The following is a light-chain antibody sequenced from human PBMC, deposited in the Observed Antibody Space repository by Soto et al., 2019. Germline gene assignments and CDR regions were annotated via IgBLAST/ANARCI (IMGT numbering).Light chain of an antibody. J-gene: IGKJ1*01. CDR3: QQYNSYPWT. Sequence: DIQMTQSPSTLSASVCDRATITCRASQSISSRLAWYQQKPGKAPKLLIYNASSLESGVPSRFSGSGSGTEFTLTISSLQPDDFATYYCQQYNSYPWTFGQGTKVEIK. CDR2: NAS. CDR1: QSISSR. V-gene: IGKV1-5*03.